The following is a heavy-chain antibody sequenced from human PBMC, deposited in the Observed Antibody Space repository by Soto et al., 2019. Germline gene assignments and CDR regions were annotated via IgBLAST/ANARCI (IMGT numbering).Heavy chain of an antibody. Sequence: GGSLRLSCAASGFTFDDYAMHWVRQAPGKGLEWVSGISWNSGSIGYADSVKGRFTISRDNAKNSLYLQMNSLRAEDTALYYCAKDGGIYGGAAGFDYWGQGTLVTVSS. CDR2: ISWNSGSI. CDR1: GFTFDDYA. CDR3: AKDGGIYGGAAGFDY. J-gene: IGHJ4*02. V-gene: IGHV3-9*01. D-gene: IGHD6-13*01.